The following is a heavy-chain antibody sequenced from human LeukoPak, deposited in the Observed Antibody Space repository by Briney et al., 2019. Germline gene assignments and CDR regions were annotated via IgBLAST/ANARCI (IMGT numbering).Heavy chain of an antibody. D-gene: IGHD2-15*01. CDR1: GGSISSGDYY. V-gene: IGHV4-30-4*01. J-gene: IGHJ4*02. Sequence: SETLSLTCTVSGGSISSGDYYWSWIRQPPGKGLEWIGYIYYSGSTYYNPSLKSRVTISVDTSKNQFSLKLSSLTAADTAVYYCARGRNGDNVDYWGQGTLVTVSS. CDR2: IYYSGST. CDR3: ARGRNGDNVDY.